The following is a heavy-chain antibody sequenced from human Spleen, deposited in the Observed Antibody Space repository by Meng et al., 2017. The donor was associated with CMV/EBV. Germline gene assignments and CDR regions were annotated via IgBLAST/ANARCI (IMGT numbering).Heavy chain of an antibody. CDR1: GGSFSGYY. CDR2: INHSGST. D-gene: IGHD4-11*01. V-gene: IGHV4-34*01. J-gene: IGHJ5*02. CDR3: AREDYHWFDP. Sequence: QVQLQQWGAGLLKPSETLSLTCAVYGGSFSGYYWSWIRQPPGKGLEWIGEINHSGSTNYNPSLKSRVTISVDTSKNQFSSKLSSVTAADTAVYYCAREDYHWFDPWGQGTLVTVSS.